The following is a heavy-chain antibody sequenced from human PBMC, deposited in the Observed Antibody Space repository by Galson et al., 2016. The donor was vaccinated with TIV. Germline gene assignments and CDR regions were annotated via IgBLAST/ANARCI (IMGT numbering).Heavy chain of an antibody. J-gene: IGHJ4*02. CDR3: SSALHLVPTVHHY. CDR1: GGTFNSYH. D-gene: IGHD5-12*01. V-gene: IGHV1-69*02. CDR2: INPAVGLT. Sequence: SVKVSCKASGGTFNSYHISWLRQIPGEGFEWMGRINPAVGLTKYAQRFQGRFTITAAYMELSSLRSEDTAVYYCSSALHLVPTVHHYWGQGTLVTVSS.